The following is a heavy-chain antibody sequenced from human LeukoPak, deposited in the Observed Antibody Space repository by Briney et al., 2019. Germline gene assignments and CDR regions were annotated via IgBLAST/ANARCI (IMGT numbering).Heavy chain of an antibody. J-gene: IGHJ4*02. D-gene: IGHD1-26*01. CDR3: ARAGVGLDY. CDR1: GYTFTGYY. CDR2: INPNNGGT. Sequence: AAVKLSCKASGYTFTGYYVHWVRQAPGQGLEWMGWINPNNGGTNYAQKFQGRVTMTRDTSISTAYMELSSLTSDDTAVYYCARAGVGLDYWGQGTLVTDPS. V-gene: IGHV1-2*02.